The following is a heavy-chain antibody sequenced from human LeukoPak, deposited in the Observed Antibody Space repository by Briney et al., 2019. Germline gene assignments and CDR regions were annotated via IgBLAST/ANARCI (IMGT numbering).Heavy chain of an antibody. CDR1: GGSISSYY. V-gene: IGHV4-4*07. Sequence: SETLSLTCTVSGGSISSYYWSWIRQPAGKGLEWIGRIYTSGSTNYNPSLKSRVTMSVDASKNQFSLKLSSVTAADTAVYYCARDAPYGYYYYGMDVWGQGTTVTVSS. J-gene: IGHJ6*02. CDR2: IYTSGST. D-gene: IGHD4-17*01. CDR3: ARDAPYGYYYYGMDV.